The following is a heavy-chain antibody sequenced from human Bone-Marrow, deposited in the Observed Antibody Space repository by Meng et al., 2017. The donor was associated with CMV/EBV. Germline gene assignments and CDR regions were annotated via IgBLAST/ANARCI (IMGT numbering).Heavy chain of an antibody. CDR3: ARDPGATVN. Sequence: EVQLVESGGGLVQPGWSLRLSCAASGFTVSSNYMSWVRQAPGKGLEWVSVIYGGGNTYYTDSVKGRFTISRDNSKNTLYLQMNSLRAEDTAVYYCARDPGATVNWGQGTLVTVSS. D-gene: IGHD1-26*01. J-gene: IGHJ4*02. CDR2: IYGGGNT. CDR1: GFTVSSNY. V-gene: IGHV3-66*01.